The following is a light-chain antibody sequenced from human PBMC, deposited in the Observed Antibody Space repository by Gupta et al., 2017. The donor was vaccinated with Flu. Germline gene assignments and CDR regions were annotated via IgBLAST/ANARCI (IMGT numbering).Light chain of an antibody. CDR2: ADS. V-gene: IGLV3-21*02. CDR1: NIGSKS. CDR3: QVWDNSESV. J-gene: IGLJ2*01. Sequence: CGGNNIGSKSVHWYQQKPGQAPVLVVYADSDRPSGIPERFSGSNSGNTATLTISRGEAGDEADYYCQVWDNSESVFGGGTKLIVL.